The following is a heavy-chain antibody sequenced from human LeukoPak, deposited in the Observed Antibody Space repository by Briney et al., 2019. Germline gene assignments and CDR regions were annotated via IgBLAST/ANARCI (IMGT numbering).Heavy chain of an antibody. Sequence: GGSLRLSCAASGFTFSSYAMSWVRQAPGKGLEWVSGISGSDGRTNYADSVKGRFTISRDNSKNTLYLQMTSLRAEDTAVYFCAKVHTSSWSHWGQGTLVTVSS. CDR3: AKVHTSSWSH. J-gene: IGHJ4*02. D-gene: IGHD2-2*01. CDR1: GFTFSSYA. CDR2: ISGSDGRT. V-gene: IGHV3-23*01.